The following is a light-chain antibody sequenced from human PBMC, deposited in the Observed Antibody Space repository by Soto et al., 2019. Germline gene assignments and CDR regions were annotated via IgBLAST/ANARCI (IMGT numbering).Light chain of an antibody. CDR3: LQALQTPRLS. J-gene: IGKJ4*01. CDR2: LGS. V-gene: IGKV2-28*01. Sequence: DIVMSQSPLSLPVTPGEPASISCRSSQSLLHSNGYNYLDWYLQKPGQSPQLLIYLGSNRASGVLDRFSCSGSGTDFTLKISRVEAEYFGVYYCLQALQTPRLSFGGGTKVEIK. CDR1: QSLLHSNGYNY.